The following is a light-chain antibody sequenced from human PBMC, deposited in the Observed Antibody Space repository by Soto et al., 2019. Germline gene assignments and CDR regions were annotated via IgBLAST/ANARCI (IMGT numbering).Light chain of an antibody. CDR3: SSYTPIKTFV. Sequence: QSALTQPASVSGSPGQWITISCTGTSSDIGTYKDVSWFQHHPGKAPKLIIFEVSNRPSGISDRFSGFKSANTAYLTISGVQPEDEADYHCSSYTPIKTFVFGGGTKLTVL. J-gene: IGLJ2*01. CDR2: EVS. V-gene: IGLV2-14*01. CDR1: SSDIGTYKD.